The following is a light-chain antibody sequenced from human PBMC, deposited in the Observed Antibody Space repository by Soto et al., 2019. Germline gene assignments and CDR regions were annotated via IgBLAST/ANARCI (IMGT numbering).Light chain of an antibody. Sequence: QSALTQPPSVSGSPRQSVSISCTGTNSDVGGYNYVYWYQQHPGKAPKLMIYDVNRRPSGVPDRFSGSKSGNTASLPISGLQAEDEADYYCCSYAGSYTVIFGGGTKLTVL. CDR1: NSDVGGYNY. V-gene: IGLV2-11*01. CDR3: CSYAGSYTVI. J-gene: IGLJ2*01. CDR2: DVN.